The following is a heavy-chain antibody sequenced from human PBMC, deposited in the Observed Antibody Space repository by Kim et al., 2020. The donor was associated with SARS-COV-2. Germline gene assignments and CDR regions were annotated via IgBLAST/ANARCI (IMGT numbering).Heavy chain of an antibody. V-gene: IGHV2-70*01. D-gene: IGHD3-9*01. J-gene: IGHJ6*02. CDR3: ARITYDILTGYHYGMDL. CDR2: IDWDDDK. CDR1: GFSLSTSGMC. Sequence: SGPTLVKPTQTLTLTCTFSGFSLSTSGMCVSWIRQPPGKALEWLALIDWDDDKYYSTSLKTRLTISKDTSKNQVVLTMTNMDPVDTATYYCARITYDILTGYHYGMDLWGQGTTVTGSS.